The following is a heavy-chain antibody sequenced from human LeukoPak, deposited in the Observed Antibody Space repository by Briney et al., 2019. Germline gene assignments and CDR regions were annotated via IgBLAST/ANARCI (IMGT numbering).Heavy chain of an antibody. V-gene: IGHV3-21*01. D-gene: IGHD3-10*01. Sequence: GGSLRLSCAASGFTFSSYSMNWVRQAPGKGLEWVSSISSSSSYIYYADSVKGRFTISRDNAKNSLYLQMNSLRAEDTAVYYCARGGVLLWFGEFSNFDYWGQGTLVTVSS. J-gene: IGHJ4*02. CDR2: ISSSSSYI. CDR3: ARGGVLLWFGEFSNFDY. CDR1: GFTFSSYS.